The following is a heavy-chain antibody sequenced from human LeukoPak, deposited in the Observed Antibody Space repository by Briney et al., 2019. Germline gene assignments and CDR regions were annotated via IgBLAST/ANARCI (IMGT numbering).Heavy chain of an antibody. CDR2: IYYSGST. Sequence: SETLSLTCTVSGGSISSYYWSWIRQPPGKGLEWIGYIYYSGSTNYNPSLKSRVTISVDTSKNQFSLKLSSVTAVDTAVYYCARDYYDSSGPDYYYYGMDVWGQGTTVTVSS. J-gene: IGHJ6*02. CDR1: GGSISSYY. D-gene: IGHD3-22*01. V-gene: IGHV4-59*01. CDR3: ARDYYDSSGPDYYYYGMDV.